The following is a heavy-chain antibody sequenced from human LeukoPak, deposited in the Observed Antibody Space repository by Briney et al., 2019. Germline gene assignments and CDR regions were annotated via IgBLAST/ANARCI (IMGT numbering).Heavy chain of an antibody. CDR1: GFTFSSYV. Sequence: PGRSLRLSCAASGFTFSSYVMHWVRQAPGKGLEWLAVISYDGRNKNYADSVKGRLTISRDNSKNTLYLQMNSLRAEDTAVYYCARGVRYFDWLEDYFDYWGQGTLVTVSS. CDR3: ARGVRYFDWLEDYFDY. J-gene: IGHJ4*02. V-gene: IGHV3-30*03. CDR2: ISYDGRNK. D-gene: IGHD3-9*01.